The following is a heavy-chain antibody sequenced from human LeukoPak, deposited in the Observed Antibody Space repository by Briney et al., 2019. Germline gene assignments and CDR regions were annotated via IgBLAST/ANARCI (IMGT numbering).Heavy chain of an antibody. Sequence: GASVKVSCMASGYTFTGYYMHWVRQAPGQGLEWMGWINPNSGGTNYAQKFQGRVTMTRDTSIRTAYMELSRLRSDDTAVYYCARDLSTPIVVVPAAYGWFDPWGQGTLVTVSS. D-gene: IGHD2-2*01. CDR1: GYTFTGYY. J-gene: IGHJ5*02. CDR3: ARDLSTPIVVVPAAYGWFDP. CDR2: INPNSGGT. V-gene: IGHV1-2*02.